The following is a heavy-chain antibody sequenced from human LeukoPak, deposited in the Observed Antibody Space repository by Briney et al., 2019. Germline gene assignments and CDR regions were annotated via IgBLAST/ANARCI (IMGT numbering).Heavy chain of an antibody. CDR3: ARAAARVRRLDY. D-gene: IGHD6-13*01. CDR2: IYHSGST. CDR1: GDSISSGYY. Sequence: PSETLSLTCTVSGDSISSGYYRGWSRPPRGEVLGWSGSIYHSGSTYYNPSLKSRVTISVDTSKNQFSLKLSSVTAADTAVYYCARAAARVRRLDYWGQGTLVTVSS. J-gene: IGHJ4*02. V-gene: IGHV4-38-2*02.